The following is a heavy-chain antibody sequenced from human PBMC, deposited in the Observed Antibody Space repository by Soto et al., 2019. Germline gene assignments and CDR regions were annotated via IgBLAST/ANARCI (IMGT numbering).Heavy chain of an antibody. D-gene: IGHD3-22*01. V-gene: IGHV1-46*01. Sequence: ASVKVSCKASGYTFTSYYMHWVRQAPGQGLEWMGIINPIGGSTSYAQKFQGRVTMTRDTSTSTVYMELSSLRSEDTAVYYCARDPPTYYYDSSESRMNVWGQGTTVTVSS. CDR1: GYTFTSYY. CDR3: ARDPPTYYYDSSESRMNV. CDR2: INPIGGST. J-gene: IGHJ6*02.